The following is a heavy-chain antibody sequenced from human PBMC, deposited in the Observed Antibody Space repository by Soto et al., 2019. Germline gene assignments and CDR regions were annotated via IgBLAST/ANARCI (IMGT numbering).Heavy chain of an antibody. J-gene: IGHJ4*02. CDR3: AHRAAADGVFDY. V-gene: IGHV2-5*02. Sequence: SGPTLVNPTQTLTLTCTFSGFSLRTTGVAVGWIRQPPGKALEWLALIYWDDDKRYSPSLKSSLTITRDTSKNQVVLTMTNMDPMDTATYYCAHRAAADGVFDYWGQGALVTVSS. D-gene: IGHD6-13*01. CDR1: GFSLRTTGVA. CDR2: IYWDDDK.